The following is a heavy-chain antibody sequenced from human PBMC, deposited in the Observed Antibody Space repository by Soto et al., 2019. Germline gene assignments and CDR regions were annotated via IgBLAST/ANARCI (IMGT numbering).Heavy chain of an antibody. V-gene: IGHV4-34*01. CDR1: GGSFSGYC. CDR3: ARGSGRGYNGYDLRFGYYYYGMDV. J-gene: IGHJ6*02. D-gene: IGHD5-12*01. CDR2: INHSGST. Sequence: SETLSLTCAVYGGSFSGYCWSWIRHPPGKGLEWIGEINHSGSTNYNPSLKSRVTISVDTSKNQFSLKLSSVTAADTAVYYCARGSGRGYNGYDLRFGYYYYGMDVWGQGTTVTVS.